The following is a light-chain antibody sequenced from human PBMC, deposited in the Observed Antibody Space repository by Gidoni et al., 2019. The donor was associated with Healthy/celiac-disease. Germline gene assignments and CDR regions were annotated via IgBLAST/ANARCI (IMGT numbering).Light chain of an antibody. CDR3: QKYNSAPFT. J-gene: IGKJ3*01. CDR2: AAS. CDR1: QGISNY. Sequence: LMPQPPSSLSASVGDRVTITCRASQGISNYLSWYQQKPGKVPKLLIYAASTLQSGVPSRFSGSGSGTDVTLTISSLQREDVATYYCQKYNSAPFTFGPGTKVDIK. V-gene: IGKV1-27*01.